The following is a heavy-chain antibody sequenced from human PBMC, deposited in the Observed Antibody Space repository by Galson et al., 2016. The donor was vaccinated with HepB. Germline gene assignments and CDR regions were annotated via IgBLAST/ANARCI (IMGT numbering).Heavy chain of an antibody. CDR2: INAGNGDT. V-gene: IGHV1-3*01. Sequence: SVKVSCKASGYTFTSYAVHWLRQAPGQRLEWMGWINAGNGDTNYSQKFRGRVTITRDTSASTAYMELSNLTSEDTAVYYCARRPRGYVTFCDYWGQGSLVTISS. J-gene: IGHJ4*02. CDR1: GYTFTSYA. D-gene: IGHD5-18*01. CDR3: ARRPRGYVTFCDY.